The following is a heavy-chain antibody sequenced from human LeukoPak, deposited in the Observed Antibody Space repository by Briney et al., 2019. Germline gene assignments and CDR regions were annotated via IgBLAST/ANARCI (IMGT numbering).Heavy chain of an antibody. Sequence: GGSLRLSCAASGFTFSSYGMHWVRQAPGKGLEWVAVIWYDGSNKYYADSVKGRFTISRDNSKNTLYLQMNSLRAEDTAVYYCARVGLGGGWNDGDDAFDIWGQGTMVTVSS. J-gene: IGHJ3*02. V-gene: IGHV3-33*01. CDR3: ARVGLGGGWNDGDDAFDI. CDR2: IWYDGSNK. D-gene: IGHD1-1*01. CDR1: GFTFSSYG.